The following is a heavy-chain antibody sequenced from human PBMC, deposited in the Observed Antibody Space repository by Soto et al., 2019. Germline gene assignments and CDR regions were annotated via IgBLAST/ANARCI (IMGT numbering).Heavy chain of an antibody. J-gene: IGHJ4*02. D-gene: IGHD1-7*01. CDR1: EVQISNYA. CDR3: ARWRWGLTGTTYCFDY. CDR2: ISYDGSNK. V-gene: IGHV3-30-3*01. Sequence: LRLSCRVAEVQISNYAMHWVRKKQGKGLEWVAVISYDGSNKYYADSVKGRFTISRDNSKNTLYLQMNSLRAEDTAVYYCARWRWGLTGTTYCFDYCGQGNFVSGSS.